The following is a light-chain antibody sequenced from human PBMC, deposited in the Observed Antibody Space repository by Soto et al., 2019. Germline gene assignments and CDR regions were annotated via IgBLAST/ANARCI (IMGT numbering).Light chain of an antibody. CDR1: QDIKYY. J-gene: IGKJ4*01. CDR3: QQYENVPLT. V-gene: IGKV1-33*01. CDR2: DAS. Sequence: DIQMTQSPSSLSASVGDRVTITCQASQDIKYYLNWYQHRPGKAPELLIYDASNLEAGVPSRFSGSGSGTDFTFTISSLQPEDIATYYCQQYENVPLTFGQGTKV.